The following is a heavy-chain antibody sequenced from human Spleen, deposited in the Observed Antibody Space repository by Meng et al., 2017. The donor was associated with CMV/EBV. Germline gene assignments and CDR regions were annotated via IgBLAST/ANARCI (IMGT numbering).Heavy chain of an antibody. J-gene: IGHJ4*02. Sequence: GRLGRAGGGLIPPGGSRSLSCPASVFTFSNYWMHWIRQAPGKGLMWVSRINVDGTTTTHADSVKGRFTISRDNAKNTVYLQMNSLRAEDTAVYYCARDLHWNSVDYWGQGTLVTVSS. CDR3: ARDLHWNSVDY. D-gene: IGHD1-7*01. CDR2: INVDGTTT. V-gene: IGHV3-74*03. CDR1: VFTFSNYW.